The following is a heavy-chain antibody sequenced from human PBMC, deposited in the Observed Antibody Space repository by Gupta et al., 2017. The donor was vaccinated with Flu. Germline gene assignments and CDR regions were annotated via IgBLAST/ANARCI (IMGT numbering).Heavy chain of an antibody. CDR1: GYSFTSYE. CDR3: ARGRSCGGDCYYFDY. Sequence: QVQLVQSGAEVKKPGASVKVSCKASGYSFTSYEVHWVRQAPGQGLEWMGVINPYGGSTGYSQEFQGRDTLTSDTSASTVYMELSSLRSEDTAVYYCARGRSCGGDCYYFDYWGQGTPVTVAS. D-gene: IGHD2-21*01. V-gene: IGHV1-46*01. CDR2: INPYGGST. J-gene: IGHJ4*02.